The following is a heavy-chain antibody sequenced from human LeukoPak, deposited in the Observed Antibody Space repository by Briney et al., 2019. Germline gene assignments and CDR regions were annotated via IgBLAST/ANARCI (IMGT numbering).Heavy chain of an antibody. V-gene: IGHV3-30-3*01. CDR2: ISYDGSNK. CDR3: ARRFRGVAVFDY. J-gene: IGHJ4*02. CDR1: GFTFSSYA. D-gene: IGHD6-19*01. Sequence: PGGSLRLSCAASGFTFSSYAMHWVRQAPGKGLEWVAVISYDGSNKYYADSVKGRFTISRDNSKNTLYLQMNSLRAEDTAVYYCARRFRGVAVFDYWGQGTLVTVSS.